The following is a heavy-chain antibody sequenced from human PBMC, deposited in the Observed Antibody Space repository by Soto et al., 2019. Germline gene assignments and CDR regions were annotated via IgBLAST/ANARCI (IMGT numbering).Heavy chain of an antibody. J-gene: IGHJ4*02. Sequence: VQLQESGPGLVRPSETLSLTCTVSGGSISSGNFYWSWIRQPPGKGLEWIGYIYFSGSTSYSPSLKSRLTISLNTSNNQFSLKLTSVTVADTAVYYCAHDSHGGNTYFELWGQGALVTVSS. CDR3: AHDSHGGNTYFEL. D-gene: IGHD1-26*01. CDR2: IYFSGST. CDR1: GGSISSGNFY. V-gene: IGHV4-30-4*01.